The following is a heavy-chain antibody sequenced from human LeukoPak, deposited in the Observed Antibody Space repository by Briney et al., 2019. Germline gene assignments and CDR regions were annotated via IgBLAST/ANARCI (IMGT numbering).Heavy chain of an antibody. J-gene: IGHJ3*02. CDR3: ARDVVGYYDSSGYYLSASDI. D-gene: IGHD3-22*01. CDR1: GFTFSTYT. V-gene: IGHV3-21*01. CDR2: ISSGSSYI. Sequence: GGSLRLSCAASGFTFSTYTMVWVRQAPGKGLEWVSSISSGSSYIFNADSVKGRFSISRDNAKNSLFLQMNTLRVEDTAVYYCARDVVGYYDSSGYYLSASDIWGQGTMVTVSS.